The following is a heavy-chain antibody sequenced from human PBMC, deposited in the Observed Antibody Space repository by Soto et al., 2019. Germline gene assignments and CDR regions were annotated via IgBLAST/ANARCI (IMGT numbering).Heavy chain of an antibody. CDR1: GYTFTSYD. CDR2: MNLNSGNT. Sequence: ASVKVSCKASGYTFTSYDINWVRQATGQGLEWMGWMNLNSGNTGYAQKFQGRVTMTRKTSISTAYMERSSLGSEDTAVYYCARGRGSDSSGYYSFDIWGQGTMVTVSS. CDR3: ARGRGSDSSGYYSFDI. V-gene: IGHV1-8*01. J-gene: IGHJ3*02. D-gene: IGHD3-22*01.